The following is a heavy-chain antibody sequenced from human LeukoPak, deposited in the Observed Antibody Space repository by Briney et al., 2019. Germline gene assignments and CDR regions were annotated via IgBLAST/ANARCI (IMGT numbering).Heavy chain of an antibody. J-gene: IGHJ1*01. V-gene: IGHV3-21*01. Sequence: PGGSLRLSCAASGFTFSSYSMNWVRQAPGKGLKWVSSISSTNSYIYYADSVKGRFTISRDNAKDSLYLQMNSLRAEDTAVYYCARDMTAVTTCYFQYWGQGTLVTVSS. CDR2: ISSTNSYI. CDR1: GFTFSSYS. CDR3: ARDMTAVTTCYFQY. D-gene: IGHD4-17*01.